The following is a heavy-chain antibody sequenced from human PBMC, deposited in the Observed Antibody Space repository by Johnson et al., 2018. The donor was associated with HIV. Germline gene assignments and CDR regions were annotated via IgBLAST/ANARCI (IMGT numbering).Heavy chain of an antibody. CDR2: IRYDGSNK. J-gene: IGHJ3*01. D-gene: IGHD1-26*01. Sequence: QMQLVESGGGVVQPGRSLRLSCAASGFTFSSYGMHWVRQAPGKGLEWVAFIRYDGSNKYYADSVKGRFTISRDNSKNTLYLQMNSLRAEDTAVYYCAKDLFTEREDDVFDVWGQGTMVTVSS. CDR1: GFTFSSYG. V-gene: IGHV3-30*02. CDR3: AKDLFTEREDDVFDV.